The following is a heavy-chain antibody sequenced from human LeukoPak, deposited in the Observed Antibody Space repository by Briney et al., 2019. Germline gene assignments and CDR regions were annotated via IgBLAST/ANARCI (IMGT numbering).Heavy chain of an antibody. D-gene: IGHD3-10*01. CDR3: ARGRGGSGSYYFDY. CDR2: ISSTGSTT. J-gene: IGHJ4*02. Sequence: TGGYLSLYCAGFGFTCSSYAINWVRQAPGKELEWVSAISSTGSTTYYADSVKGRFTISRDNSMNTVYLQMKSLRAEDTAVYYFARGRGGSGSYYFDYWGQGTLVTVSS. CDR1: GFTCSSYA. V-gene: IGHV3-23*01.